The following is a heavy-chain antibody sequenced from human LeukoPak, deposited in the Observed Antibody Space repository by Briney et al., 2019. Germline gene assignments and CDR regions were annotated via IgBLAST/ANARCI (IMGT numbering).Heavy chain of an antibody. CDR3: ARNDWHYDFWSGYPYDAFDI. V-gene: IGHV3-7*01. Sequence: PGGSLRLSCAVSGFTFSSYWMSWVRQAPGKGLEWVANIKQDGSEKYYVDSVKGRFTISRDNAKNSLYLQMNSLRAEDTAVYYCARNDWHYDFWSGYPYDAFDIWGQGTMVTVSS. CDR1: GFTFSSYW. D-gene: IGHD3-3*01. CDR2: IKQDGSEK. J-gene: IGHJ3*02.